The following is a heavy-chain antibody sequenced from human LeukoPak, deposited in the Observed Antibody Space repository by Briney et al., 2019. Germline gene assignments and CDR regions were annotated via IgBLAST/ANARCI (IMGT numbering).Heavy chain of an antibody. D-gene: IGHD3-10*01. CDR2: IYSGGST. CDR1: GFTVSSNY. J-gene: IGHJ6*04. CDR3: ARDLVVRGVTDYYGMDV. V-gene: IGHV3-53*01. Sequence: PGGSLRLSCAASGFTVSSNYMSWVRQPPGKGLEWVSVIYSGGSTYYADSVKGRFTISRDNSKNTLYLQMNSLRAEDTAVYYCARDLVVRGVTDYYGMDVWGKGTTVTVSS.